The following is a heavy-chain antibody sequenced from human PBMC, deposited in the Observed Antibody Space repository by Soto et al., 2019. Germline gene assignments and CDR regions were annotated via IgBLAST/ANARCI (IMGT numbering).Heavy chain of an antibody. CDR3: AKEGVRGVITYYFDY. CDR1: VFTFISYG. Sequence: GGSLRLSCASSVFTFISYGMHWVRQAPGKGLEWVAVISYDGSNKYYADSVKGRFTISRDNSKNTLYLQMNSLRAEDTAVYYCAKEGVRGVITYYFDYWGQGTLVTVSS. D-gene: IGHD3-10*01. J-gene: IGHJ4*02. V-gene: IGHV3-30*18. CDR2: ISYDGSNK.